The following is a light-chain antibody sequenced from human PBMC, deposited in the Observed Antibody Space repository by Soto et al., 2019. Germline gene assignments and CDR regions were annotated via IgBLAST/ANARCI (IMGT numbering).Light chain of an antibody. CDR3: QQRSDWEFT. V-gene: IGKV3-11*01. CDR1: ESVRSY. Sequence: EIVLTQSPGTLSLSPGEGATLSCRASESVRSYLAWYQQKPGQAPRLLIYNASKRATGIPARFSGSGSGTDFTLTVSSLEPEDFAIYYCQQRSDWEFTFGPGTRVDIK. J-gene: IGKJ3*01. CDR2: NAS.